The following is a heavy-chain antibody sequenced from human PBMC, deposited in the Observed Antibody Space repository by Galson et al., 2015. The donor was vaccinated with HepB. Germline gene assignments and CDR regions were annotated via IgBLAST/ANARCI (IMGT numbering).Heavy chain of an antibody. D-gene: IGHD2-15*01. CDR2: INSDGSST. V-gene: IGHV3-74*01. CDR1: GFTFSSYW. CDR3: ARAEGYCSGGSCYAYYYYGMDV. J-gene: IGHJ6*02. Sequence: SLRLSCAASGFTFSSYWMHWVRQAPGKGLVWVSRINSDGSSTSYADSVKGRFTISRDNAKNTLYLQMNSLRAEDTAVYYCARAEGYCSGGSCYAYYYYGMDVWGQGTTVTVSS.